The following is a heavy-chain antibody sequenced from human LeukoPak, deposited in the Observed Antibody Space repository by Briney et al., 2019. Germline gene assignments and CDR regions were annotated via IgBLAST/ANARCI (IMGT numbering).Heavy chain of an antibody. V-gene: IGHV3-66*01. CDR3: ARDGGHYGGNSSPPPRHVGASSIRYGMDV. Sequence: PGGSLRLSCAASGFTVSSNYMSWVRQAPGKGLEWVSVIYSGGSTYYADSVKGRFTISRDNSKNTLYLQMNSLRAEDTAVYYCARDGGHYGGNSSPPPRHVGASSIRYGMDVWGQGTTVTVSS. CDR2: IYSGGST. CDR1: GFTVSSNY. D-gene: IGHD4-23*01. J-gene: IGHJ6*02.